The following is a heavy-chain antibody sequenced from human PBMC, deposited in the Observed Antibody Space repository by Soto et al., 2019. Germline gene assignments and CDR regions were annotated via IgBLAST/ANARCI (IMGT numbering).Heavy chain of an antibody. CDR2: LVVGTGNT. D-gene: IGHD2-15*01. V-gene: IGHV1-58*01. CDR1: GFTFRSSA. J-gene: IGHJ6*02. Sequence: SVKVSATTSGFTFRSSAVQWVRQARGQRLEWIVWLVVGTGNTNYAQKFQQRVTISSDRSTNTVSMELSSLTSGDTAVYYCATGAYCSGGSCSDYYYYYYGMDLWGQGTTVTVSS. CDR3: ATGAYCSGGSCSDYYYYYYGMDL.